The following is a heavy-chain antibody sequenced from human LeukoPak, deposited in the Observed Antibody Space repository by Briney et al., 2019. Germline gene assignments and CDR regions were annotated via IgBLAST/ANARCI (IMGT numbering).Heavy chain of an antibody. CDR1: GFTVSTNY. CDR3: VRVWVYEPYGMDV. V-gene: IGHV3-53*01. CDR2: IYSGGST. J-gene: IGHJ6*02. Sequence: PGGSLRLSCAASGFTVSTNYMNWVRQAPGKGLEWVSIIYSGGSTYYADSVKGRFTISRDNSKNTVYLQMNSLRAEDTAVYYCVRVWVYEPYGMDVWGQGTTVTVSS. D-gene: IGHD2-8*01.